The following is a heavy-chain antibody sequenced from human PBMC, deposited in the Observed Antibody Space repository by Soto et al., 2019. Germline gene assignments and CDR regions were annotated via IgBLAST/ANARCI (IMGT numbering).Heavy chain of an antibody. CDR1: GYTFTNNW. V-gene: IGHV5-51*01. J-gene: IGHJ6*02. CDR3: ARRWEYHYGSGKYYGLDV. CDR2: IYPGDSDT. Sequence: PGESLKISCKGSGYTFTNNWVGWVRQMPGKGLEWMGIIYPGDSDTRYSPSFQGQVTISVDKSIATAYLQWSSLKASDTAMYYCARRWEYHYGSGKYYGLDVWGQGTTVTVSS. D-gene: IGHD3-10*01.